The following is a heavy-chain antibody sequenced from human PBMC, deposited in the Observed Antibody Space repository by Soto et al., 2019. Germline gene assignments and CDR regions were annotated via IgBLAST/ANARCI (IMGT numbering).Heavy chain of an antibody. Sequence: QVQLVESGGGVVQPGRSLRLSCAASGFTFGIYGMHWVRQAPGKGLEWVAVIWYDGSIKYHADSVKGRFTISRDNSKKTVYLQVHSMRDEDTDVYYCARATSRGFGALDMWGQGPMVTVSS. CDR3: ARATSRGFGALDM. D-gene: IGHD3-10*01. CDR1: GFTFGIYG. CDR2: IWYDGSIK. V-gene: IGHV3-33*01. J-gene: IGHJ3*02.